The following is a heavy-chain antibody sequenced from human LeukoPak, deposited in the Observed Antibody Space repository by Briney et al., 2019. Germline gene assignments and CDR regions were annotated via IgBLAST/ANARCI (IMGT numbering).Heavy chain of an antibody. Sequence: KPSETLSLTCTVSGGSISSGNYYWSWIRQPAGKGLEWIGRFSTSGSTNYNPSLKSRVTISGDTSKNQFSLKVSSVTAADTAVYYCARVFDSGSQAYFYYMDVWGKGTTVTISS. V-gene: IGHV4-61*02. CDR3: ARVFDSGSQAYFYYMDV. J-gene: IGHJ6*03. CDR2: FSTSGST. D-gene: IGHD3-10*01. CDR1: GGSISSGNYY.